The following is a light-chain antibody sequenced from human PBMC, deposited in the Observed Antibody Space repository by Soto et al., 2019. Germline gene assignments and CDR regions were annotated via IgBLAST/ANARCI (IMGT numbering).Light chain of an antibody. CDR3: QQYNSYCT. J-gene: IGKJ1*01. V-gene: IGKV1-5*01. CDR1: QSISSW. CDR2: DIS. Sequence: DIQMTQSPSTLSASVGDRVTITCRASQSISSWLAWYQQKPGKAPKLLIYDISTLESGVPSRFSGSGSGTEFTLTISSLQPDDSATYYCQQYNSYCTFGQGTKVEIK.